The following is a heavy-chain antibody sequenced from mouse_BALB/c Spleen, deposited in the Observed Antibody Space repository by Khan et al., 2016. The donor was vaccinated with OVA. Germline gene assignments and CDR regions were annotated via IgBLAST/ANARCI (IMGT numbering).Heavy chain of an antibody. CDR3: DRTARIKY. J-gene: IGHJ2*01. V-gene: IGHV3-2*02. D-gene: IGHD1-2*01. CDR1: GYSITSGYG. CDR2: ISYSGST. Sequence: EVQLKQSGPGLVKPSQSLSLTCTVTGYSITSGYGWNWIRQFPGNKLEWMVYISYSGSTNYTPSLTSRISITRDTSKNQFFLQLNSVTTEDTATYYCDRTARIKYWGQGTTLTVSS.